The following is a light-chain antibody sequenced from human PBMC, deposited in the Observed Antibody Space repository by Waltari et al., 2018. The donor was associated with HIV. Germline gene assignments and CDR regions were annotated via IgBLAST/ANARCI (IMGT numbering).Light chain of an antibody. CDR1: QNINRW. CDR2: QAS. CDR3: QQYHAYPVT. V-gene: IGKV1-5*01. Sequence: DIQMTQSPAPLSASVGYRVTISCRASQNINRWLAWYQQRPGKPPKFLIYQASSLESGVPSRFSGSGSGTLFTLTINSLQPADFATYYCQQYHAYPVTFGGGTKVESK. J-gene: IGKJ4*01.